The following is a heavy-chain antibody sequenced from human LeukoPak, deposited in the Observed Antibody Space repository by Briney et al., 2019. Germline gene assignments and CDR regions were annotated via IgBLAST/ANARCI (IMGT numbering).Heavy chain of an antibody. CDR2: ISSSSSTI. D-gene: IGHD6-13*01. Sequence: GGSLRLSCAASGFTFSSYSMTWVRQAPGKGLEWVSYISSSSSTIYYADSVKGRFTISRDNAKNSLYLQMNSLRDEDTAVYYCARASTGYSSSLGAFDIWGQGTMVTVPS. J-gene: IGHJ3*02. CDR1: GFTFSSYS. CDR3: ARASTGYSSSLGAFDI. V-gene: IGHV3-48*02.